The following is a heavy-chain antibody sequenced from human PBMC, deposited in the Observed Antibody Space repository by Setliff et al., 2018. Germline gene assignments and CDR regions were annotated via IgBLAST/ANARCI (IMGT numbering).Heavy chain of an antibody. CDR3: AKVNNRFWSGYYPYYYAMDV. V-gene: IGHV3-33*06. CDR2: IWYDGSNK. J-gene: IGHJ6*02. D-gene: IGHD3-3*01. Sequence: GESLKISCAASGFTFSSYGMHWVRQAPGKGLEWVAVIWYDGSNKYYADSVKGRFTISRDNSKNTLYLQMNSLRAEDTAVYYCAKVNNRFWSGYYPYYYAMDVWGQGTTVTVSS. CDR1: GFTFSSYG.